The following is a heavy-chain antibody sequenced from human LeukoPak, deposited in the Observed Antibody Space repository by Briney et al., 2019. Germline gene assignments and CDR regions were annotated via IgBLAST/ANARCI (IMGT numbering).Heavy chain of an antibody. CDR2: ISGSGGST. D-gene: IGHD5-18*01. Sequence: GGSLRLSCAASGFTFSSYAMSWVRQAPGNGLEWVSAISGSGGSTYYADSVKGRFTISRDNSKNTLYLQMNSLRAEDTAVYYCAKDGRIYSYGDWGQGTLVTVSS. CDR1: GFTFSSYA. V-gene: IGHV3-23*01. CDR3: AKDGRIYSYGD. J-gene: IGHJ4*02.